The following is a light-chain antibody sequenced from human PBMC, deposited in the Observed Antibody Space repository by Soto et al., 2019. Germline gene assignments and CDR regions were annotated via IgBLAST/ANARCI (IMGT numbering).Light chain of an antibody. CDR2: EVS. J-gene: IGLJ1*01. CDR3: SSYAGSNNYD. V-gene: IGLV2-8*01. CDR1: SSDVGGYNY. Sequence: QSALTQPPSASGSPGQSVTISCTGTSSDVGGYNYVSWYQQHPGKAPKLMIYEVSKRPSGVPDRFSGSKSGNTASLTVSGLQAEDEADYYYSSYAGSNNYDFGTGTKVTVL.